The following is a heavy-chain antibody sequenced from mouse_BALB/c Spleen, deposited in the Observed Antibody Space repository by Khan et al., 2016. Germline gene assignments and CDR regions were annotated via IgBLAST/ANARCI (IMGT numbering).Heavy chain of an antibody. CDR2: ILTGSGST. CDR3: ARGAY. V-gene: IGHV1-9*01. Sequence: QVQLQQSGAELMKPGASVKISCKATGYTFSRYWIEWVKERPGHGLEWIGEILTGSGSTDYNEKFKGKATFTAETSSNTAYIQLSGLTSEYSAVYYCARGAYWGQGTLVTFSA. CDR1: GYTFSRYW. J-gene: IGHJ3*01.